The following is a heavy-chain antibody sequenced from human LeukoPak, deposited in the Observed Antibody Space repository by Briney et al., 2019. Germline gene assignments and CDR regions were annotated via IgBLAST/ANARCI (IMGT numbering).Heavy chain of an antibody. CDR1: GFTFSSYG. V-gene: IGHV3-30*18. D-gene: IGHD1-26*01. CDR3: AKDFGVGATLDY. J-gene: IGHJ4*02. Sequence: PGGSLRLSCAASGFTFSSYGMHWVRQAPGKGLEWVAVISYDGSNKYYADSVKGRFTISRDNSKNTLYLQMNSLRAEDTAVYYCAKDFGVGATLDYWGQGTLVTVSS. CDR2: ISYDGSNK.